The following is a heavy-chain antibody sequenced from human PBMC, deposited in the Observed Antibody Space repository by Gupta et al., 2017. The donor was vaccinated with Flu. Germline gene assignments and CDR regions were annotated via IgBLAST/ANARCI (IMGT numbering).Heavy chain of an antibody. J-gene: IGHJ4*02. V-gene: IGHV3-15*01. CDR3: TTGLGGYYDRTQDY. CDR2: IKSKADGETT. CDR1: GFGFKAAW. D-gene: IGHD3-22*01. Sequence: DVQLVASGGGLVRPGASLRLSCSASGFGFKAAWMTWVRQAPGKGLEWVGRIKSKADGETTDFAAPVKGRFSISRDDSKNTLYLQMNNLKVEDTAVYSCTTGLGGYYDRTQDYWGQGTQVTVSS.